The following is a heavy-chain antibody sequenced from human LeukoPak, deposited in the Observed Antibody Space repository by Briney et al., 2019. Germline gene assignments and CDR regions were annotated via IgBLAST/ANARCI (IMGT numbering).Heavy chain of an antibody. CDR2: ISAYNGNT. J-gene: IGHJ3*02. V-gene: IGHV1-18*04. Sequence: ASVKVSCKASGYTFTSYGISWVRQAPGQGLEWMGWISAYNGNTNYAQKLQGRVTMTTDTSTSTAYMELRSLRSDDTAVYYCARDREQAAIAYNDAFNIGGKGKRVTVFS. CDR3: ARDREQAAIAYNDAFNI. D-gene: IGHD2-2*01. CDR1: GYTFTSYG.